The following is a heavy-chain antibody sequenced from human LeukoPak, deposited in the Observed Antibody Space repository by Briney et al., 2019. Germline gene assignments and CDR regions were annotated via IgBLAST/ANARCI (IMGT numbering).Heavy chain of an antibody. CDR1: GFTFSTYA. CDR3: AKAIRQNRDLYDY. D-gene: IGHD1-14*01. Sequence: PGGSLRLSCAASGFTFSTYAMTWVRQAPGKGLEWVSGISGSGASTYHADSVKGRFTISRDNSKNTLYLQMNSLRAEDTALYYCAKAIRQNRDLYDYWGQGTLVTVSS. CDR2: ISGSGAST. V-gene: IGHV3-23*01. J-gene: IGHJ4*02.